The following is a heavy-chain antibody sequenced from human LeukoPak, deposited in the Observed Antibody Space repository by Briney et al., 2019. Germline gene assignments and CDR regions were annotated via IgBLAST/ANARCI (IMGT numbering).Heavy chain of an antibody. CDR3: AKGGGYDVHYYSYGMDV. V-gene: IGHV3-23*01. CDR1: RFTFSSYA. D-gene: IGHD5-12*01. CDR2: ISGSGGGT. Sequence: PGGSLRLSCAASRFTFSSYAMNWVRQARGKGMEWVSAISGSGGGTYYADSVKGRFTVSRDNSENTLDLQMNSLRAEDTAVYYCAKGGGYDVHYYSYGMDVWGQGTTVTVSS. J-gene: IGHJ6*02.